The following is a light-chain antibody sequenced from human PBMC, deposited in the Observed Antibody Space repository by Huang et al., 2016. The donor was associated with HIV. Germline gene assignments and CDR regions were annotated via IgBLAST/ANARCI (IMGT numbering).Light chain of an antibody. CDR1: QSVSNN. Sequence: ERVMTQSQAALSVSPGEGATLSCWASQSVSNNLAWYTHKPGQAPRLLIHGASIRASGIPARFSCSGYGTEFTLTISSLQSEDSAVDYCQQYNKWPPVTFGQGTRLEI. CDR2: GAS. J-gene: IGKJ5*01. CDR3: QQYNKWPPVT. V-gene: IGKV3-15*01.